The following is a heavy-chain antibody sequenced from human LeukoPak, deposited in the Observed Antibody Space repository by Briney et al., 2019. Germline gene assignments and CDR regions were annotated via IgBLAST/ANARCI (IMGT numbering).Heavy chain of an antibody. CDR2: ISSSSSYI. J-gene: IGHJ4*02. CDR1: GFTFSSYG. D-gene: IGHD6-19*01. CDR3: ARSSSGWSFDY. V-gene: IGHV3-21*01. Sequence: GRSLRLSCAASGFTFSSYGMNWVRQAPGKGLEWVSSISSSSSYIYYADSVKGRFTISRDNAKNSLYLQMNSLRAEDTAVYYCARSSSGWSFDYWGQGTLVTVSS.